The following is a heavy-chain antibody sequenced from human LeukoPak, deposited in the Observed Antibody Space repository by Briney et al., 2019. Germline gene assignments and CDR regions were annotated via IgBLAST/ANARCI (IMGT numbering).Heavy chain of an antibody. CDR3: AKVGDDSSSWYLGPTTLDY. D-gene: IGHD6-13*01. V-gene: IGHV3-23*01. CDR1: GLTFRSYW. J-gene: IGHJ4*02. Sequence: GGSLRLSCAASGLTFRSYWMSWVRQAPGKGLEWVSAISGSGGSTYYADSVKGRFTISRDNSKNTLYLQMNSLRAEDTAVYYCAKVGDDSSSWYLGPTTLDYWGQGTLVTVSS. CDR2: ISGSGGST.